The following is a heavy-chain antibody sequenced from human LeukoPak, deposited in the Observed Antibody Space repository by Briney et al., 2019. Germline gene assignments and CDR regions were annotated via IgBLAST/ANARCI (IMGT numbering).Heavy chain of an antibody. CDR1: GYIFTTYW. V-gene: IGHV5-51*01. CDR3: ATSDTARTYYFDY. Sequence: GESLKISCQGSGYIFTTYWIGWVRQMPGKGLEWMGIIYPGDSDTTYSPSFQGQVTISADKSLTTAYLQWGSLKASDTAMYYCATSDTARTYYFDYWGQGTLVTVSS. J-gene: IGHJ4*02. D-gene: IGHD5-18*01. CDR2: IYPGDSDT.